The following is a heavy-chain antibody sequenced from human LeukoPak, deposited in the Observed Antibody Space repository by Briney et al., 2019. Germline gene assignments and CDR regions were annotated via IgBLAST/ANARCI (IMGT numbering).Heavy chain of an antibody. CDR2: IDPGDSDT. V-gene: IGHV5-51*01. J-gene: IGHJ4*02. CDR3: ASGTRYDY. CDR1: GYSFTSYW. D-gene: IGHD1-26*01. Sequence: GESLKISCKGSGYSFTSYWIGWVRQMPGKGLEWKGIIDPGDSDTRYHPSFQGQVTISAEKSISTAYLQWSSLKASDTAMYYCASGTRYDYWGQGTLVTVSS.